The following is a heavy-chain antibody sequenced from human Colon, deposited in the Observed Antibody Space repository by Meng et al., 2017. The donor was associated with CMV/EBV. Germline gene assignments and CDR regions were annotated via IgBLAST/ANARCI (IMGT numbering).Heavy chain of an antibody. Sequence: GFTFSSYAMHWVRQAPGKGLEWVALISYDGSNKYYADSVKGRFTISRDNSKNTLYLQMNSPRAEDTAVYYCARGYYYDSSGYYYVDYWGQGTLVTVSS. CDR3: ARGYYYDSSGYYYVDY. V-gene: IGHV3-30-3*01. D-gene: IGHD3-22*01. CDR2: ISYDGSNK. J-gene: IGHJ4*02. CDR1: GFTFSSYA.